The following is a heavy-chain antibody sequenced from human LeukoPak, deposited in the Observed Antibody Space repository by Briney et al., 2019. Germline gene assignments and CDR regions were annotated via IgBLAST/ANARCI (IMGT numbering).Heavy chain of an antibody. CDR3: ARESISTAANWFDS. V-gene: IGHV4-4*07. J-gene: IGHJ5*02. CDR2: INASGST. CDR1: GGSINNFY. Sequence: SETLSLTCSVSGGSINNFYWNWIRQPARKGLEWIGSINASGSTDYKSSLKSRVSMSIDTSKKKFSLKLTSVTAADTALYFCARESISTAANWFDSWGQGTLVTVAP. D-gene: IGHD2-2*01.